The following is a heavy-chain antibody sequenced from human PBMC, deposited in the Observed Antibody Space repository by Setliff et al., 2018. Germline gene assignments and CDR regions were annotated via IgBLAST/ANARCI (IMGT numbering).Heavy chain of an antibody. CDR1: GYTLTELS. CDR2: FDPEDGET. V-gene: IGHV1-24*01. CDR3: ARGGVTNYYDSSGIPDAFDI. Sequence: GASVKVSCKVSGYTLTELSMHWVRQAPGKGLEWMGGFDPEDGETIYAQKFQGRVTMTRDTSTSTVYMELSSLRSEDTAVYYCARGGVTNYYDSSGIPDAFDIWGQGTMVTVSS. J-gene: IGHJ3*02. D-gene: IGHD3-22*01.